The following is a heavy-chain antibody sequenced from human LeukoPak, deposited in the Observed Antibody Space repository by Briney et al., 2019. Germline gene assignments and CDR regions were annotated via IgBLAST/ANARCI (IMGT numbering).Heavy chain of an antibody. V-gene: IGHV3-30*04. D-gene: IGHD7-27*01. CDR1: GFTFSSYA. J-gene: IGHJ5*02. Sequence: GGSLRLSCAASGFTFSSYAMHWVRQAPGKGLEWVAVISYDGSNKYYADSVKGRFTISRDNSKNTLYLQMNSLRAEDTAVYYCARGTTLCHWAAWGQGTLVTVSS. CDR2: ISYDGSNK. CDR3: ARGTTLCHWAA.